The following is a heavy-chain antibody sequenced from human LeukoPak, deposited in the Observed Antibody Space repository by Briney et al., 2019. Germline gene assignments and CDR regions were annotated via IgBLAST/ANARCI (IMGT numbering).Heavy chain of an antibody. V-gene: IGHV4-39*01. CDR1: GGSISSSSYY. Sequence: PSETLSLTCTVSGGSISSSSYYWGWIRQPPGKGLEWIGTIFYSGSTYYSPSLKSRVTISVDTSKNQFSLKLSSVTAADTAVYYCARHVDRAAAATYWGQGTLVTVSS. CDR3: ARHVDRAAAATY. J-gene: IGHJ4*02. D-gene: IGHD6-13*01. CDR2: IFYSGST.